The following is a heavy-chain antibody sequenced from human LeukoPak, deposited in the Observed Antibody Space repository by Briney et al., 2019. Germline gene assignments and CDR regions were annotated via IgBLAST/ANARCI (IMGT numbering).Heavy chain of an antibody. V-gene: IGHV3-30*02. J-gene: IGHJ5*02. Sequence: GGSLRLSCDASGFTFSSYGIHWVRQTPAKGLEWVAVIGSDGRNKFYADSVAGRFSVSRDNSKNTLYLQMNSLSAEDTAVYYCARDVSLYDGKSGWFDPWGQGALVYV. D-gene: IGHD5/OR15-5a*01. CDR1: GFTFSSYG. CDR3: ARDVSLYDGKSGWFDP. CDR2: IGSDGRNK.